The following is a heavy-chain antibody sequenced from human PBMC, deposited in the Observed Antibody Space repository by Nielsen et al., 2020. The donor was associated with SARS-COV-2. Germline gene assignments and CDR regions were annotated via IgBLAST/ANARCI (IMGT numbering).Heavy chain of an antibody. D-gene: IGHD6-13*01. CDR3: ARHVAIAAVSYYFDY. J-gene: IGHJ4*02. CDR1: RGSISSRSFY. CDR2: IYYSGST. V-gene: IGHV4-39*01. Sequence: SETLSLTCTVSRGSISSRSFYWAWIRQPPGKGLEWIGSIYYSGSTYYNPSLKSRVTISVDTSKNQFSLKLSSVTAADTAVYYCARHVAIAAVSYYFDYWGQGTLVTVSS.